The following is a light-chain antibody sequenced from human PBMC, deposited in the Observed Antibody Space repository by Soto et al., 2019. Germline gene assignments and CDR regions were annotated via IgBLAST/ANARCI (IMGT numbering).Light chain of an antibody. J-gene: IGKJ1*01. CDR1: QSISSY. CDR2: AAS. Sequence: DIQMTQYPSSLSASVGDRVTITCRASQSISSYLNWYQQKPGKAPKLLIYAASSLQSGVPSRFSGSGSGTDFTLTISSLQPEDFVTYYCQQSYSTPWTFGQGTKVDIK. CDR3: QQSYSTPWT. V-gene: IGKV1-39*01.